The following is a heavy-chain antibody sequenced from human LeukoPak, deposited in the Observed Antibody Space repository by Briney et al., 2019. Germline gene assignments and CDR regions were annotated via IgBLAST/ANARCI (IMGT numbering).Heavy chain of an antibody. CDR3: ARDLREFGWHHVDY. CDR2: ISSGSSTL. V-gene: IGHV3-48*01. D-gene: IGHD3-16*01. Sequence: GGSLRLSCAASGFTFSSSSMNWVRQAPGKGLEWVSYISSGSSTLYYADSVKGRFTISRDNAKNSLYLQMNSLRPEDTAVYYCARDLREFGWHHVDYWGQGALVTVSS. CDR1: GFTFSSSS. J-gene: IGHJ4*02.